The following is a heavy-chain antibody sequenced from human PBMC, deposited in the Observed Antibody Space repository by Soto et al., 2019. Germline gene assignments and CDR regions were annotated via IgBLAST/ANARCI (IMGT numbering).Heavy chain of an antibody. Sequence: SETLSLTCAVYGGSFSGYYWSWIRQPPGKGLEWIGEINHSGSTNYNPSLKSRVTISVDTSKNQFSLKLSSVTAADTAVYYCARAYYYYGMDVCGEGTTLSVS. V-gene: IGHV4-34*01. J-gene: IGHJ6*02. CDR1: GGSFSGYY. CDR3: ARAYYYYGMDV. CDR2: INHSGST.